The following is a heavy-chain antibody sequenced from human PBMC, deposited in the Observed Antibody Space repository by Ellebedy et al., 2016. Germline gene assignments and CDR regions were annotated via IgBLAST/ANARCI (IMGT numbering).Heavy chain of an antibody. CDR1: EFTFSRYW. J-gene: IGHJ4*02. CDR3: VRGCTNGECQPGGFDY. D-gene: IGHD2-8*01. CDR2: VYSGETTT. Sequence: GESLKISCAASEFTFSRYWMHWVRQVPGKGLLWVSRVYSGETTTLYADSVKGRFTVSRDNAKNTLYLQMNSLRAEDTAVYYCVRGCTNGECQPGGFDYWGQGTLVTVSS. V-gene: IGHV3-74*01.